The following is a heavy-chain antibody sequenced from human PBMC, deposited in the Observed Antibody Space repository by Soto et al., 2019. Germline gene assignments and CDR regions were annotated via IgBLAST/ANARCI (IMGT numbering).Heavy chain of an antibody. CDR2: ISYDGSNK. D-gene: IGHD2-15*01. CDR3: ARDLPYPSSQYYYYGMDV. Sequence: ESGGGVVQPGRSLRLSCAASGFTFSSYAMHWVRQAPGKGLEWVAVISYDGSNKYYADSVKGRFTISRDNSKNTLYLQMNSLRAEDTAVYYCARDLPYPSSQYYYYGMDVWGQGTTVTVSS. V-gene: IGHV3-30-3*01. J-gene: IGHJ6*02. CDR1: GFTFSSYA.